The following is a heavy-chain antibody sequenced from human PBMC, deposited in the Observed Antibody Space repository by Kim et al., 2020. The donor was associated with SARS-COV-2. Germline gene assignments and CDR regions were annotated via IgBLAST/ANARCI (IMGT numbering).Heavy chain of an antibody. Sequence: GGSLRLSCAASGFTFDDYAMHWVRQAPGKGLEWVSGISWNSGSIGYADSVKGRFTISRDNAKNSLNLQMNSLRAEDTALYYCAKDHGRERGSFDYWGQGT. D-gene: IGHD2-15*01. CDR1: GFTFDDYA. J-gene: IGHJ4*02. CDR2: ISWNSGSI. V-gene: IGHV3-9*01. CDR3: AKDHGRERGSFDY.